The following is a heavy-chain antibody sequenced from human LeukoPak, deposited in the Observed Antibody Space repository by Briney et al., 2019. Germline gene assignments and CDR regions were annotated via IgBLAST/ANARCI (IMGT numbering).Heavy chain of an antibody. J-gene: IGHJ3*02. CDR3: AKGREEWLVRAFDI. CDR1: GFTFDDYA. CDR2: ISWNSGSI. V-gene: IGHV3-9*03. Sequence: GGSLRLSCAASGFTFDDYAMHWVRHAPGKGLEWVSGISWNSGSIGYADSVKGRFTISRDNAKNSLYLQMNSLRAEDMALYYCAKGREEWLVRAFDIWGQGTMVTVSS. D-gene: IGHD6-19*01.